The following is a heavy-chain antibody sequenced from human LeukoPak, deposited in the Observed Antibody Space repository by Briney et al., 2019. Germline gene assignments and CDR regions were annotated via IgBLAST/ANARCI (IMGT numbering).Heavy chain of an antibody. D-gene: IGHD6-13*01. CDR2: IYYSGST. J-gene: IGHJ4*02. CDR1: GGSISSYY. CDR3: ARQGSSWYYFDY. V-gene: IGHV4-59*08. Sequence: SETLSLTCTVSGGSISSYYWSWIRQPPGKGLEWIGYIYYSGSTNYNPSLKSRVTISVDTSKNQFSLKLSSVTTADTAVYYCARQGSSWYYFDYWGQGILVTVSS.